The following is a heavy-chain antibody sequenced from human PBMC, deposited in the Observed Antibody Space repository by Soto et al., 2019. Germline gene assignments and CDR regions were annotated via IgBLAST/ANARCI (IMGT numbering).Heavy chain of an antibody. CDR3: ARGQEGVVATH. CDR2: VKDGGHA. Sequence: QVQLQQWGAGLLKPSETLSLNCAITGGSLSGYYWSWIRQPPGKGLEWIGEVKDGGHANYSPSLRGLVTISSDTSNNQFLLRLYSVTAADTGVYYCARGQEGVVATHWDQGSLVTVSS. D-gene: IGHD5-12*01. J-gene: IGHJ4*02. V-gene: IGHV4-34*01. CDR1: GGSLSGYY.